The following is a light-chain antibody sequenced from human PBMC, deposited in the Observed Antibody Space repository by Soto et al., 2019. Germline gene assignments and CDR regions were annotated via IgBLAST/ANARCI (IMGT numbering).Light chain of an antibody. CDR2: EVS. Sequence: QSALTQPASVSGSPGQSITISCTGTSNDVGGYNFVSWYQQHPGKAPKLMIYEVSNRPSGVSNRFSGSKSGNTASLTISGLQAEDEADYYCATWDDSLNVVFGGGTKLTVL. CDR1: SNDVGGYNF. CDR3: ATWDDSLNVV. V-gene: IGLV2-14*01. J-gene: IGLJ2*01.